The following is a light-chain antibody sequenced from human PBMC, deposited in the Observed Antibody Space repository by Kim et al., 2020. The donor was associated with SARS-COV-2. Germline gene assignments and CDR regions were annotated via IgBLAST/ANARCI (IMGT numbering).Light chain of an antibody. J-gene: IGLJ2*01. Sequence: PACTAPLSCASSTGAFTSGHYASWFQHKPGQAPRTLIYDSTHTPSWTPARFSCSLLGGSAALTLSGAQPEDEADYYCLLSYSGLVFFGGGTQLTVL. V-gene: IGLV7-46*01. CDR2: DST. CDR3: LLSYSGLVF. CDR1: TGAFTSGHY.